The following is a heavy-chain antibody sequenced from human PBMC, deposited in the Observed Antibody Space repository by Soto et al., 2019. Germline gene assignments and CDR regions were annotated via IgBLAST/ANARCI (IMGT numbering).Heavy chain of an antibody. CDR2: MNPNNGDT. J-gene: IGHJ3*02. V-gene: IGHV1-8*01. CDR1: GYTFTTHD. D-gene: IGHD5-12*01. CDR3: AAVDIVATMTPLGDAFDI. Sequence: ASVKVSCKTSGYTFTTHDINWVRQATGQGPEWMGRMNPNNGDTDYAQKFQGRVSMTRDTSTGTAYMELRSLRSDDTAVYYCAAVDIVATMTPLGDAFDIWGQGTMVTVSS.